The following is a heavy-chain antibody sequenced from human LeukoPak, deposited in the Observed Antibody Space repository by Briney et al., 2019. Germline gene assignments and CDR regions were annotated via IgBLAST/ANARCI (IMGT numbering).Heavy chain of an antibody. CDR3: ARGETPYY. J-gene: IGHJ4*02. CDR1: GFTFSSYS. Sequence: PGGSLRLSCEASGFTFSSYSMNWVRQAPGKGLEWVSCISRSGNDIYYADSVKGRFTISRDNAKNSLYLQMNSLRAEDTAVYYCARGETPYYWGQGTLVTVSS. V-gene: IGHV3-21*01. CDR2: ISRSGNDI.